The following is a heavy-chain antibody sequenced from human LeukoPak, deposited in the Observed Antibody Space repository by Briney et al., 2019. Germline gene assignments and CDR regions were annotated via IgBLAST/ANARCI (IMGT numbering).Heavy chain of an antibody. Sequence: GGSLRLSCAASGFTFSSYWMSWVRQAPGKGLEWVANIKQGGSEEYYVDSVKGRFTISRDNAKNSLYLQMNSLRAEDTAVYYCARDIVVVTAYFDYWGQETLVTVSS. CDR2: IKQGGSEE. J-gene: IGHJ4*02. V-gene: IGHV3-7*05. CDR1: GFTFSSYW. D-gene: IGHD2-21*02. CDR3: ARDIVVVTAYFDY.